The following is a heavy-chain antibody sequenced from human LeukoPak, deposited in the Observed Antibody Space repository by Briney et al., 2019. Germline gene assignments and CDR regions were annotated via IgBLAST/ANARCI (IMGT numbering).Heavy chain of an antibody. CDR2: ISGNGGTT. Sequence: SLRPSCAASGFTFSSYSMNWVRQAPGKGLEWVSAISGNGGTTYYADSVKGRFTISRDNSENTLYLQMNSLRAEDTAVYYCARDHFLWFGGEYNWFDPWGQGTLVTVSS. CDR3: ARDHFLWFGGEYNWFDP. J-gene: IGHJ5*02. CDR1: GFTFSSYS. V-gene: IGHV3-23*01. D-gene: IGHD3-10*01.